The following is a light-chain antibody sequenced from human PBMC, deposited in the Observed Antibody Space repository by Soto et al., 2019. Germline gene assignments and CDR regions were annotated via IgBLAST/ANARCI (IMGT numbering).Light chain of an antibody. CDR1: SSDVGSYNL. J-gene: IGLJ1*01. CDR2: EGS. Sequence: ALTQPASVSGSPGQSITISCTGTSSDVGSYNLVSWYQQHPGKAPKLMIYEGSRRPSGVSNRFSGSKSGNTASLTISGLQAEDEADYYCSSYRSSSSFVFGTGTKVTVL. CDR3: SSYRSSSSFV. V-gene: IGLV2-14*02.